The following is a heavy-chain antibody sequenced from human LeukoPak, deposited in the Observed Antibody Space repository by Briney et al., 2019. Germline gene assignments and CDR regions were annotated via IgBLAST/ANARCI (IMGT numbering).Heavy chain of an antibody. CDR3: ARNDYGGHDAFDI. V-gene: IGHV1-46*01. D-gene: IGHD4-17*01. J-gene: IGHJ3*02. CDR2: INPSGGST. Sequence: ASVKVSCKASGYTFTSYYMHWVRQAPGQGLEWMGIINPSGGSTSYAQKFQGRVTMPRDTSTSTVYMELSSLRSEDTAVYYCARNDYGGHDAFDIWGQGTMVTVSS. CDR1: GYTFTSYY.